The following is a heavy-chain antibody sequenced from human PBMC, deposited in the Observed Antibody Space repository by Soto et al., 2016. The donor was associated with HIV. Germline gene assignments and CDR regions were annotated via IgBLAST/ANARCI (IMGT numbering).Heavy chain of an antibody. CDR3: AGARGTYGVDY. J-gene: IGHJ4*03. CDR1: GGSIRSYY. V-gene: IGHV4-59*01. Sequence: QVQLQESGPGLVKPSETLSLTCTVSGGSIRSYYWSWIRQSPGKGLELIGYIFYTGNTNYNPSLKSQVTISLDTPKNQLSLRLSSVTAADTAVYYCAGARGTYGVDYVGPGTLVHRLL. CDR2: IFYTGNT. D-gene: IGHD4-17*01.